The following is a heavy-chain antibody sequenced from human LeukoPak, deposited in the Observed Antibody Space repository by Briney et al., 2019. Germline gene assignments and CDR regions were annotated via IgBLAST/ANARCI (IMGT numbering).Heavy chain of an antibody. CDR2: ISFDGSNK. J-gene: IGHJ6*02. V-gene: IGHV3-30*03. D-gene: IGHD2-2*01. Sequence: GGSLRLSCAASGFTFSSYGMHWVRQAPGKGLEWVAVISFDGSNKYYADSVKGRFTISRDNSKNTLYLQMNSLRAEDTAVYYCAREYCSSTSCYQQYYYSMDVWGQGTTVTVSS. CDR1: GFTFSSYG. CDR3: AREYCSSTSCYQQYYYSMDV.